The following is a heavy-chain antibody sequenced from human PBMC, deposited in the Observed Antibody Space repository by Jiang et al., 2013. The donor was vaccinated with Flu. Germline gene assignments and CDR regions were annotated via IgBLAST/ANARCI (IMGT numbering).Heavy chain of an antibody. CDR2: MNPNSGNT. Sequence: TFTSYDINWVRQATGQGLEWMGWMNPNSGNTGYAQKFQGRVTMTRNTSISTAYMELSSLRSEDTAVYYCARGLGDFWSGYYTVEYNWFDPWGQGTLVTVSS. CDR3: ARGLGDFWSGYYTVEYNWFDP. CDR1: TFTSYD. J-gene: IGHJ5*02. D-gene: IGHD3-3*01. V-gene: IGHV1-8*01.